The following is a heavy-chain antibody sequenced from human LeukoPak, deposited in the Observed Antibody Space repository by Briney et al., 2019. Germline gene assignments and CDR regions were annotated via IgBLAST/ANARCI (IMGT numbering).Heavy chain of an antibody. D-gene: IGHD3-3*01. Sequence: GRSLRLSCAASGFVFSNYGMHWVRQAPGKGLEWVAAMSYDGRNEYYADPVKGRFTISRDNSKNTLYLQLSFLRSEDTAIYYCVKGPGSGYDHDYYYGLDVWGQGTTVTVSS. J-gene: IGHJ6*02. CDR3: VKGPGSGYDHDYYYGLDV. CDR1: GFVFSNYG. V-gene: IGHV3-30*18. CDR2: MSYDGRNE.